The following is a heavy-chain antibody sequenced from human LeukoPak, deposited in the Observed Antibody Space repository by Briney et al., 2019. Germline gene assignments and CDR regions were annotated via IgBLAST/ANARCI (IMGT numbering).Heavy chain of an antibody. V-gene: IGHV3-23*01. J-gene: IGHJ2*01. CDR1: GFTFSSYA. CDR2: ISGGGDST. Sequence: GGSLRLSCAASGFTFSSYAMSWVRQAPGKGLEWVSAISGGGDSTYYADSVKGRFTISRDKSKNTLYLHMNSLGAEDTAVYYCARDRRDYDSSGYYKNNYWYFDLWGRGTLVTVSS. CDR3: ARDRRDYDSSGYYKNNYWYFDL. D-gene: IGHD3-22*01.